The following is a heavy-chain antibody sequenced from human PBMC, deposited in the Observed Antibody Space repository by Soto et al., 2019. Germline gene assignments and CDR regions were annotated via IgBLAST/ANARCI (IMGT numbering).Heavy chain of an antibody. CDR1: GGSISSYY. D-gene: IGHD6-19*01. CDR2: IYYSEST. V-gene: IGHV4-59*01. J-gene: IGHJ5*02. Sequence: SETLSLTCTFSGGSISSYYWSWIRQPPGKGLEWIGYIYYSESTNYNPSLKSRVTISVDTSKNQFSLKLSSVTAADAAVYYCARGSAGIEVAESWLEPWGPGTLVT. CDR3: ARGSAGIEVAESWLEP.